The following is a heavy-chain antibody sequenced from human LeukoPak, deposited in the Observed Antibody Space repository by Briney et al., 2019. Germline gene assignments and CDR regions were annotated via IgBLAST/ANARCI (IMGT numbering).Heavy chain of an antibody. CDR2: ITWDGSST. V-gene: IGHV3-43D*03. CDR3: AKGPYSSGWAGKSHYFYYMDV. J-gene: IGHJ6*03. CDR1: GFTFDDYA. Sequence: GGSLRLSCAASGFTFDDYAMHWVRQTPGKGLEWVSLITWDGSSTYYAVSVKGRFTISRDNSRNSLYLQLNSLRPEDTALYYCAKGPYSSGWAGKSHYFYYMDVWGKGTTVTVSS. D-gene: IGHD6-19*01.